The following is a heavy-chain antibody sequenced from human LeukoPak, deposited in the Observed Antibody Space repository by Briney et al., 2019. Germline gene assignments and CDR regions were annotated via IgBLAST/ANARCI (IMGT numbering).Heavy chain of an antibody. CDR1: GFTFSSYW. CDR3: ARLYGDYDPNWFDP. V-gene: IGHV3-7*01. Sequence: GGSLRLSCEASGFTFSSYWMGWVRQAPGKGLEWVANIKQDGSDKYYVDSVKGRFNISRDNGKNSVFLQMDSLRAEDTAVYYCARLYGDYDPNWFDPWGQGTLVTVSS. CDR2: IKQDGSDK. D-gene: IGHD4-17*01. J-gene: IGHJ5*02.